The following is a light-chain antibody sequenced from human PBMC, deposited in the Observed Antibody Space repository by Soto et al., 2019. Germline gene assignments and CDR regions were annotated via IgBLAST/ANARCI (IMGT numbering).Light chain of an antibody. J-gene: IGLJ2*01. Sequence: QLVLTQSPSASASLGASVKLTCTLSSGHNSYAIAWHQQQPEKGPRYLMKLDSDGSHTKGDAIPDRFSGSSSGAERYLTISSLQSEDEADYYCQTWGTGIHVVFGGGTKVTVL. CDR3: QTWGTGIHVV. CDR1: SGHNSYA. V-gene: IGLV4-69*01. CDR2: LDSDGSH.